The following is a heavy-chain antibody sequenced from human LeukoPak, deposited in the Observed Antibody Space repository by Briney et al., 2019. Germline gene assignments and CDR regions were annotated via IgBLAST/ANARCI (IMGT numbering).Heavy chain of an antibody. Sequence: PSETLSLTCTVSGGSISIYYRSWIRHPPGKGLEWIGYIYYSGSTNYNPSLKSRVTISVDTSKNQFSLKLSAVTAADTAVYYCARGAVAGMGTDYWGQGTLVTVSS. V-gene: IGHV4-59*01. J-gene: IGHJ4*02. D-gene: IGHD6-19*01. CDR3: ARGAVAGMGTDY. CDR2: IYYSGST. CDR1: GGSISIYY.